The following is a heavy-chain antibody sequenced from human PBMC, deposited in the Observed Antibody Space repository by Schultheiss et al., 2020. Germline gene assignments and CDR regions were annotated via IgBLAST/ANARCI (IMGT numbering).Heavy chain of an antibody. CDR2: ISAYNGNT. J-gene: IGHJ5*02. CDR3: ARGRSGTARPNWFDP. D-gene: IGHD3-3*01. V-gene: IGHV1-18*01. Sequence: VKVSCKASGYTFTSYGISWVRRAPGQGLEWMGWISAYNGNTNYAQKLQGRVTMTTDTSTSTAYMELRSLRSDDTAVYYCARGRSGTARPNWFDPWGQGTLVTVSS. CDR1: GYTFTSYG.